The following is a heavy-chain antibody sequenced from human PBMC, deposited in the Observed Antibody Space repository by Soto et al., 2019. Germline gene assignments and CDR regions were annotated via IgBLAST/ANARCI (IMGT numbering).Heavy chain of an antibody. CDR3: VKHPLLYDSRPGGDSHI. J-gene: IGHJ3*02. Sequence: GGSLRLSCAASGVTVSTNYMNWVRQAPGKGLEWVSAIYTGGSTYYADSVKGRFTISRDNSKNTVFLQMNSLKAEDTALYYCVKHPLLYDSRPGGDSHIWVQGTMVTVSS. V-gene: IGHV3-53*05. CDR1: GVTVSTNY. CDR2: IYTGGST. D-gene: IGHD2-21*01.